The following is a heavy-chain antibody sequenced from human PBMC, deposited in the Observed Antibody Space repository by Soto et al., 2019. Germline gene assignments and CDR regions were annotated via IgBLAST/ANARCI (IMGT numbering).Heavy chain of an antibody. CDR3: ARSETDYGDSSFDY. J-gene: IGHJ4*02. V-gene: IGHV1-69*01. CDR1: GGTFSSYA. D-gene: IGHD4-17*01. CDR2: IIPIFGTA. Sequence: VKVSCKASGGTFSSYAISWVRQAPGQGLEWMGGIIPIFGTANYAQKFQGRVTITADESTSTAYMELSSLRSEDTAVYYCARSETDYGDSSFDYWGQGTLVTVSS.